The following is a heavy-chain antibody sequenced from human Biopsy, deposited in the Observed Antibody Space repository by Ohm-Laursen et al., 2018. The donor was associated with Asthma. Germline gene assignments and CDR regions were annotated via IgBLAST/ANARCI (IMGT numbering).Heavy chain of an antibody. J-gene: IGHJ2*01. CDR2: IYSGGTS. Sequence: SLRLSCAASGFAVSRDYMFWVRQAPGKGLEWVSVIYSGGTSHTADSVRGRFTISRDYSKNTLYLQMHSLRAEDTAVYYCARAVSSSSYWYFDLWGRGTLVTVSS. D-gene: IGHD6-6*01. CDR1: GFAVSRDY. CDR3: ARAVSSSSYWYFDL. V-gene: IGHV3-53*01.